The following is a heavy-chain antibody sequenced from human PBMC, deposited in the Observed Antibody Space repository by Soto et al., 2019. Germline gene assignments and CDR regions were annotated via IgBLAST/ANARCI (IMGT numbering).Heavy chain of an antibody. J-gene: IGHJ4*02. Sequence: EVQLLESGGGLVQPGGSLRLSCAASGFTFSSYAMSWVRQAPGKGLEWVSAISGSGGSTYYADSVKGRFTISRDNSKNTLYLQMNSLRAEDTAGYYCAKDYGAAGFFDYWGQGTLGTVSS. CDR1: GFTFSSYA. CDR3: AKDYGAAGFFDY. CDR2: ISGSGGST. D-gene: IGHD6-13*01. V-gene: IGHV3-23*01.